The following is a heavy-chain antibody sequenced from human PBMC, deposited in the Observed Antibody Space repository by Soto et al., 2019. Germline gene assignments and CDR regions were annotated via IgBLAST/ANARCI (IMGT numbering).Heavy chain of an antibody. V-gene: IGHV3-33*01. CDR3: AREGYCSGGRCYFDY. CDR2: IWVDGSNR. Sequence: QVQLVESGGGVVQPGGSLRLSCAASGFTFSDYGMHWVRQAPGKGLEWVAVIWVDGSNRDYADSVKGRFTISRDNSKNMVYLHMNSLRAEDTAVYYCAREGYCSGGRCYFDYWGQGTLVTVSS. CDR1: GFTFSDYG. J-gene: IGHJ4*02. D-gene: IGHD2-15*01.